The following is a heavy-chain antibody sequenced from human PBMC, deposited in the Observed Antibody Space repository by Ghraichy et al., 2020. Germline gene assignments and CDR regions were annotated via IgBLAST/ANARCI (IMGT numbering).Heavy chain of an antibody. CDR3: ANSVGANNYYYYYGMDV. V-gene: IGHV3-23*01. D-gene: IGHD1-26*01. CDR1: GFTFSSYA. Sequence: GGSLRLSCAASGFTFSSYAMSWVRQAPGKGLEWVSAISGSGGSTYYADSVKGRFTISRDNSKNTLYLQMNSLRAEDTAVYYCANSVGANNYYYYYGMDVWGQGTTVTVSS. J-gene: IGHJ6*02. CDR2: ISGSGGST.